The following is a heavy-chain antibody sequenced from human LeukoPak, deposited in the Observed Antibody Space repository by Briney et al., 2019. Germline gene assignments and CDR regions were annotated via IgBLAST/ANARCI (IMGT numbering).Heavy chain of an antibody. J-gene: IGHJ5*02. CDR3: ARGGSRIANWFDP. D-gene: IGHD2-15*01. Sequence: PSETLSLTCSVSGGSTGSDYWSWIRQPPGKGLEWIGYIYYSGSTNYNPSLESRVTISVDTSKNQLSLKLSSVTAADTAVYYCARGGSRIANWFDPWGQGILVIVSS. CDR2: IYYSGST. CDR1: GGSTGSDY. V-gene: IGHV4-59*01.